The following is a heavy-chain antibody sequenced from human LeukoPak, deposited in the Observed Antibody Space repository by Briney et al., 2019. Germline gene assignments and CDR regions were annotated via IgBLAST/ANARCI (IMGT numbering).Heavy chain of an antibody. D-gene: IGHD3-3*01. V-gene: IGHV3-43*02. J-gene: IGHJ5*02. CDR1: GFTFDDYA. CDR3: AKGPTYDFWSGYLRGKNWFDP. Sequence: GGSLRLSCVASGFTFDDYAMHWVRQAPGKGLEWVSLISGDGGSTYYADSVKGRFTISRDNSKNSLYLQMNSLRTEDTALYYCAKGPTYDFWSGYLRGKNWFDPWGQGTLVTVSS. CDR2: ISGDGGST.